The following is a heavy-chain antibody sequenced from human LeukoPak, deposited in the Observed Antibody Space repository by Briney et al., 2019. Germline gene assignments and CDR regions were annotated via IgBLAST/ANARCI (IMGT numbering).Heavy chain of an antibody. CDR2: FTGSGTTT. CDR3: AKYDSGYSLDY. V-gene: IGHV3-23*01. Sequence: GGSLRLSCAASGFAFRNSAMSWVRQAPGKGLEWVSTFTGSGTTTFYADSVKGRFTISRDNSKGTLYLQMDSLRVEDTAIYYCAKYDSGYSLDYWGQGTLVIVSS. CDR1: GFAFRNSA. D-gene: IGHD4-23*01. J-gene: IGHJ4*02.